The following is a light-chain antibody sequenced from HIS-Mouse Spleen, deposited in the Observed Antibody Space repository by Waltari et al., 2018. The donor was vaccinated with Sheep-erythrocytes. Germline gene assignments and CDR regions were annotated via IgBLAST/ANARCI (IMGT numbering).Light chain of an antibody. V-gene: IGKV1-5*03. CDR1: QGIISW. J-gene: IGKJ4*01. CDR3: QQYNSYPLT. CDR2: KAS. Sequence: DIQMTQSPPTLPASVGDRVTITCRASQGIISWLAWYQQKPGKAPKLLIYKASSLESGVPSRFSGSGSGTEFTLTISSLQPDDFATYYCQQYNSYPLTFGGGTKVEIK.